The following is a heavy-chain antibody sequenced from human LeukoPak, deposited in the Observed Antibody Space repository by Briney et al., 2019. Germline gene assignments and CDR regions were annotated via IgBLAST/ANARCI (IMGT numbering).Heavy chain of an antibody. Sequence: GESLRLSCAASGFTFSSYGMHWVRQAPGKGLEWVAFIRYDGSNKYYADSVKGRFTISRDNSKNTLYLQMNSLRAEDTAVYYCAKESVLRYFDWLSPNDYWGQGTLVTVSS. J-gene: IGHJ4*02. CDR1: GFTFSSYG. D-gene: IGHD3-9*01. V-gene: IGHV3-30*02. CDR3: AKESVLRYFDWLSPNDY. CDR2: IRYDGSNK.